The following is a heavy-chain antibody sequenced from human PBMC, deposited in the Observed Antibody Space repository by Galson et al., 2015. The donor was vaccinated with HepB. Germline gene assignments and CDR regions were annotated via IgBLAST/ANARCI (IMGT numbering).Heavy chain of an antibody. V-gene: IGHV3-23*01. Sequence: SLRLSCAASGFTFSSRGLSWVRQPPGKGLEWVALISGDGGNIHYADSLKGRFTISRDNSKNGLYLQMASLRVDDTATYYWVPNQYIPGSYFNFDNWGQGTLVTVSS. CDR1: GFTFSSRG. CDR3: VPNQYIPGSYFNFDN. CDR2: ISGDGGNI. D-gene: IGHD3-10*01. J-gene: IGHJ4*02.